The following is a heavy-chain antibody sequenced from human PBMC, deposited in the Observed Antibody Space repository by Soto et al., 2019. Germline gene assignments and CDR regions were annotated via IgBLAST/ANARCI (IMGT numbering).Heavy chain of an antibody. Sequence: SVKVSCKASGVTFSSYAISWVQHAPGQGLEWIGGIIPIFATANYAQKFQGRVTITADESTSTAHMELSSLRSEDTAVYYCAREISGAYYFSSVHAFDIWVQGTMVTVS. V-gene: IGHV1-69*13. D-gene: IGHD3-3*01. CDR3: AREISGAYYFSSVHAFDI. J-gene: IGHJ3*02. CDR2: IIPIFATA. CDR1: GVTFSSYA.